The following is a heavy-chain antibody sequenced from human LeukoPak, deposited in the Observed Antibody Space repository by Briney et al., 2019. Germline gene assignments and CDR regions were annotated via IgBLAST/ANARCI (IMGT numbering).Heavy chain of an antibody. Sequence: GRSLRLSCIASGFTFGDYAMSWVRQAPGKGLEWVGFIRSKAYGGTTEYAASVKGRFTISRDDSKSIAYLQMNSLKTEDTAVYYCTREVVVPAATYYFDYWGQGTLVTVSS. CDR1: GFTFGDYA. V-gene: IGHV3-49*04. CDR2: IRSKAYGGTT. D-gene: IGHD2-2*01. CDR3: TREVVVPAATYYFDY. J-gene: IGHJ4*02.